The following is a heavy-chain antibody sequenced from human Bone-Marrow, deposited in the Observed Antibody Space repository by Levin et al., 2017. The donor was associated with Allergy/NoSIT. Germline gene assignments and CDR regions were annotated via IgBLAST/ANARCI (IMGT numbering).Heavy chain of an antibody. D-gene: IGHD2-2*01. V-gene: IGHV3-66*03. CDR3: ARRARDCSSTSCYYAFDI. J-gene: IGHJ3*02. Sequence: PGGSLRLSCAASGFTVSSNYMSWVRQAPGKGLEWVSVIYSCGSTYYADSVKGRFTISRDNSKNTLYLQMNSLRAEDTAVYYCARRARDCSSTSCYYAFDIWGQGTMVTVSS. CDR1: GFTVSSNY. CDR2: IYSCGST.